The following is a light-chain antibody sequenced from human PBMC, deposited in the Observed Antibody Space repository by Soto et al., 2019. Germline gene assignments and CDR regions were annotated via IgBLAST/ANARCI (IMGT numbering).Light chain of an antibody. J-gene: IGLJ1*01. V-gene: IGLV2-8*01. CDR1: SSDVGGYNS. CDR2: EVT. CDR3: SSYADSNYLHV. Sequence: SVLTQPPSASGSPGQSVTISCTGTSSDVGGYNSVSWYQQHPGQAPKLMIYEVTKRPSGVPDRFSGSKSGNTASLTVSGLQAEEEADYYCSSYADSNYLHVFGTMTEVTVL.